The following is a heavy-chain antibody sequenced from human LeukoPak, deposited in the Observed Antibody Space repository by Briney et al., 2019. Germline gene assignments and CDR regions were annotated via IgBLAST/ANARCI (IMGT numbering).Heavy chain of an antibody. CDR3: ARDVADSSGYKPFDF. J-gene: IGHJ4*02. CDR1: GFTFSSHY. V-gene: IGHV3-74*01. CDR2: INSDWSA. D-gene: IGHD3-22*01. Sequence: GGALRLSCAGSGFTFSSHYMHWVRQAPGKGLVWVARINSDWSATYADSVKGRFTISRDNAKNMLYLQMDSLRAEDTAVYYCARDVADSSGYKPFDFWGQGTLVTVSS.